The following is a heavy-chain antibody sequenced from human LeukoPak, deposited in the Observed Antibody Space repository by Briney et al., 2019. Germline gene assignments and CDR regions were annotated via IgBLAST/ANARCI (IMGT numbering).Heavy chain of an antibody. CDR2: ISAYNGNT. V-gene: IGHV1-18*01. CDR3: ARDDWSVGANDY. CDR1: GGTFSSYA. J-gene: IGHJ4*02. Sequence: ASVNVSCKASGGTFSSYAISWVRQAPGQGPEWMGWISAYNGNTNYAQKLQGRVTMTTDTSTSTAYMELRSLRSDDTAVYYCARDDWSVGANDYWGQGTLVTVSS. D-gene: IGHD1-26*01.